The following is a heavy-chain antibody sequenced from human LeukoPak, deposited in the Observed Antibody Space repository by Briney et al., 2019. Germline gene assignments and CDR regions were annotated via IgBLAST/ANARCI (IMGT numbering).Heavy chain of an antibody. CDR3: ARYYGSGSYYPYYYYYMDV. D-gene: IGHD3-10*01. V-gene: IGHV4-39*01. CDR1: GVSISSSSYY. CDR2: IYYSGST. Sequence: SETLSLTCTVSGVSISSSSYYWGWLRQPPGKGLEWIGSIYYSGSTYYNPSLKSRVTISVDTSKNQFSLKLSSVTAADTAVYYCARYYGSGSYYPYYYYYMDVWGKGTTVTISS. J-gene: IGHJ6*03.